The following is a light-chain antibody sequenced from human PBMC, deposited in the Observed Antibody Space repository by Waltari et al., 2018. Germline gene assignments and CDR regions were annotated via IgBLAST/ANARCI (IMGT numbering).Light chain of an antibody. CDR1: QIVSGN. Sequence: EIVMTQSPATLSVSPGERATLSCRASQIVSGNLAWYQQKPGQAPRLLIYDASTRATGIPARFSGSGSETDFTLTISSMQSEDFAVYYCQQYNKWPLTFGGGTKVEIK. V-gene: IGKV3-15*01. CDR2: DAS. J-gene: IGKJ4*01. CDR3: QQYNKWPLT.